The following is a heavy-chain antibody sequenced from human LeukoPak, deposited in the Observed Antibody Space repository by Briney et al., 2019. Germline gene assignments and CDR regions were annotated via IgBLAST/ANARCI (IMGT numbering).Heavy chain of an antibody. CDR2: IYYSGST. V-gene: IGHV4-39*01. CDR1: GDSISSISHY. Sequence: SETLSLTCTVSGDSISSISHYWGWIRQPPGKGLEWIGTIYYSGSTYYNPSLKSRATISADTSKNQFSLKLSSVTAADTAVYYCARRKNSGYDFDYWGQGTLVTVSS. CDR3: ARRKNSGYDFDY. J-gene: IGHJ4*02. D-gene: IGHD5-12*01.